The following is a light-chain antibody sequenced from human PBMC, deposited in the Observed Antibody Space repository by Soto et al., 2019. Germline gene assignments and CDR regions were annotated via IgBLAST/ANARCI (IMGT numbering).Light chain of an antibody. CDR2: DAS. J-gene: IGKJ5*01. Sequence: DIQMTQSPSTLPASVGDRVTITCRASQSISSWLAWYQQKPGKAPKLLIYDASSLESGVPSRFSGSGSGTEFTLTISSLQPDDFATYYCQQYNSYWITFGQGTRLEIK. CDR3: QQYNSYWIT. V-gene: IGKV1-5*01. CDR1: QSISSW.